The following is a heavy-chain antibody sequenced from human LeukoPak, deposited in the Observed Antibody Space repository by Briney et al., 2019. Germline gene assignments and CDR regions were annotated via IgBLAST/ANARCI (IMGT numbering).Heavy chain of an antibody. CDR3: ARGGFYGHPFEF. V-gene: IGHV4-34*01. Sequence: SETLSLTCAVYGGSFSGYYWSWIRQPPGKGLEWIGEINHSGSTNYNPSLKSRVTISVDSSNNQISLNLNSVIAADTAMYFCARGGFYGHPFEFGGQGILVIVSA. D-gene: IGHD3-10*01. CDR1: GGSFSGYY. J-gene: IGHJ4*02. CDR2: INHSGST.